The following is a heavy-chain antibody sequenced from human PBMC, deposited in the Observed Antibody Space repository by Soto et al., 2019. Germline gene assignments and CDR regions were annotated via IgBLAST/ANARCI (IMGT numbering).Heavy chain of an antibody. CDR2: ISGSGGST. Sequence: GGSLRLSCAASGVTFSSYAMSWVRQAPGKGLEWVSGISGSGGSTFYADSVKGRFTISRDNSKNTLYLQMNSLIAEDTALYYCAKDPLGGGWFGYYFDYWGQGTQVTVSS. CDR3: AKDPLGGGWFGYYFDY. CDR1: GVTFSSYA. D-gene: IGHD6-19*01. J-gene: IGHJ4*02. V-gene: IGHV3-23*01.